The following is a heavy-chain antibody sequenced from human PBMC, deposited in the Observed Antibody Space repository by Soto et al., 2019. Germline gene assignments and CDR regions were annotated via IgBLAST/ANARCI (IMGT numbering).Heavy chain of an antibody. CDR1: GSTFSSYA. D-gene: IGHD3-22*01. CDR2: ISSNGGST. CDR3: VKLFLTPKRDY. J-gene: IGHJ4*02. V-gene: IGHV3-64D*06. Sequence: GVLRLSCSASGSTFSSYAMHWVRQAPGKGLEYVSAISSNGGSTYYADSVKGRFTISRDNSKNTLYLQMSSLRAEDTAVYYCVKLFLTPKRDYWGQGTLVTVSS.